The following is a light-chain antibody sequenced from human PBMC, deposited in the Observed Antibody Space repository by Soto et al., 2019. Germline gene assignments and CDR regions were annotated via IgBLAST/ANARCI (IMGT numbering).Light chain of an antibody. V-gene: IGKV3-15*01. J-gene: IGKJ1*01. CDR2: DAS. Sequence: TRTPAVVSVSTGHIVTLSCTASRSISSYLAWYQQKPGQAPRLLIYDASSRATGIPDRFSGSGSGTEFTLTISSLQSADFAVYYCHQYNDWPCTFGLGTKVDIK. CDR3: HQYNDWPCT. CDR1: RSISSY.